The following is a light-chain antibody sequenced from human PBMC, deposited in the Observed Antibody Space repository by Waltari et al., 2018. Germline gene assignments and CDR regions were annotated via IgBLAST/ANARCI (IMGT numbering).Light chain of an antibody. CDR2: EAS. J-gene: IGKJ5*01. CDR1: EDITNY. CDR3: QQYHDLPT. Sequence: DIQMTQSPSSLSASVGDRVTITCQATEDITNYLNWYQQKPGKAPKRLIDEASNLETGGPERLSGGGAGTDITFAISSLQPEDVATYYCQQYHDLPTFGQGTRLEIK. V-gene: IGKV1-33*01.